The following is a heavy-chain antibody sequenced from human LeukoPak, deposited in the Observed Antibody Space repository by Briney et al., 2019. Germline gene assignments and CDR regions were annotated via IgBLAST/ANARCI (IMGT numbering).Heavy chain of an antibody. Sequence: GSLRLSCAASGFTISSNYMSWIRQPPGKGLEWIGEINHSGSTNYNPSLKSRVTISVDTSKNQFSLKLSSVTAADTAVYYCARGAYDSSGYYYPDWGQGTLVTVSS. V-gene: IGHV4-34*01. D-gene: IGHD3-22*01. CDR3: ARGAYDSSGYYYPD. CDR1: GFTISSNY. CDR2: INHSGST. J-gene: IGHJ4*02.